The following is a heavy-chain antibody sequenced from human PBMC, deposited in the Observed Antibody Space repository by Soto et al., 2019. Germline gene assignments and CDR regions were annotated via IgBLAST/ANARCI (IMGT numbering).Heavy chain of an antibody. CDR2: INHSGST. Sequence: SETLSLTCAVYGGSFSGYYWSWIRQPPGKGLEWIGEINHSGSTNYNPSLKSRVTISVDTSKNQFSLKLSSLTAADTAVYYCARDPEATNCGGDCYSEDYYYYYGMDVWGQGTTVTVSS. D-gene: IGHD2-21*02. V-gene: IGHV4-34*01. J-gene: IGHJ6*02. CDR3: ARDPEATNCGGDCYSEDYYYYYGMDV. CDR1: GGSFSGYY.